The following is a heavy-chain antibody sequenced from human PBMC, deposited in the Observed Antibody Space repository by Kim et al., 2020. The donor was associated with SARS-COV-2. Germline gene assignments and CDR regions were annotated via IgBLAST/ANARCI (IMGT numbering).Heavy chain of an antibody. CDR3: GRSGTTGTFLYFDY. Sequence: AEKFQGRVTMTRDTSTSTAYMELSSLRSEDTAMYYCGRSGTTGTFLYFDYWGQGTLVTVSS. V-gene: IGHV1-46*01. J-gene: IGHJ4*02. D-gene: IGHD1-1*01.